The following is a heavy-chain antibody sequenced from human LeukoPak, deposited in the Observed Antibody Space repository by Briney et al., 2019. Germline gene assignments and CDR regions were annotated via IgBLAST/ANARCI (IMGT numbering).Heavy chain of an antibody. CDR2: IYYIGST. CDR1: GGSISSGSYY. V-gene: IGHV4-39*01. Sequence: PSETLSLTCTVSGGSISSGSYYWGWIRQPPGKGLEWIGTIYYIGSTYYNSSLKSRVTISVDTSKNQFSLKLSSVTAADTAVYYCASASYYYGSGSSWFDPWGQGTLVTVSS. D-gene: IGHD3-10*01. J-gene: IGHJ5*02. CDR3: ASASYYYGSGSSWFDP.